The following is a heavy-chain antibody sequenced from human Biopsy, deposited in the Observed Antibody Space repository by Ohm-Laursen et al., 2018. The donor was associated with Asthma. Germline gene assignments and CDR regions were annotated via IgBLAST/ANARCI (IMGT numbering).Heavy chain of an antibody. CDR3: ARGDSSNWSHYYFDY. D-gene: IGHD3-22*01. CDR2: IYSGGTS. Sequence: LSCAASGFAVSRDHMFWVRQAPGKGLEWVSVIYSGGTSHTADSVRGRFTISRDYSKHTLYLQMHSLRAEDTAVYYCARGDSSNWSHYYFDYWGQGTLVTVSS. CDR1: GFAVSRDH. V-gene: IGHV3-53*01. J-gene: IGHJ4*02.